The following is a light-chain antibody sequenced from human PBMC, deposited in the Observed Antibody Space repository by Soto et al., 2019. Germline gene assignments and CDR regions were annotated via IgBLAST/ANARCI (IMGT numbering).Light chain of an antibody. CDR3: SSFAGNNNVV. J-gene: IGLJ2*01. V-gene: IGLV2-8*01. CDR2: EVS. Sequence: QSALTQPPSASGSPGQSVTISCTGTSSDVGGYNSVSWYQQHPGKAPKLMISEVSKRPSAVPDRCSGHKSGNTASLTVSGLQAEDEADYYCSSFAGNNNVVFGGGTKLTVL. CDR1: SSDVGGYNS.